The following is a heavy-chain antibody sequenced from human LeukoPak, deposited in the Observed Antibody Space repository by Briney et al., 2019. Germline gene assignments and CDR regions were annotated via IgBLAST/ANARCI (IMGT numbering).Heavy chain of an antibody. CDR3: ARIRESLGLGAFDI. D-gene: IGHD7-27*01. Sequence: GGSLRLSCAASGFSFSNYWMCWVGQAPGKGVVCVSRINSDGSTITYADSVKGRFTISRDNAKDTLYLQMNSQRAEDSALYYCARIRESLGLGAFDIWGQGTMVTVSS. CDR2: INSDGSTI. CDR1: GFSFSNYW. V-gene: IGHV3-74*03. J-gene: IGHJ3*02.